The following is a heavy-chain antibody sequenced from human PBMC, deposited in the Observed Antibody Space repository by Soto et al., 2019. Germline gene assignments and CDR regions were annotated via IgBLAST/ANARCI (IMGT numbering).Heavy chain of an antibody. CDR1: GGSITSYY. CDR2: IHNSGST. J-gene: IGHJ4*01. Sequence: ETLSLTCTVSGGSITSYYWSWIRQPPGKGLEWIGYIHNSGSTSYNPSLQSRVNISADVSKNQYTLDLRSVTAADTAVYYCARRWSGTDYWGHGTLVTVSS. D-gene: IGHD3-10*01. V-gene: IGHV4-59*01. CDR3: ARRWSGTDY.